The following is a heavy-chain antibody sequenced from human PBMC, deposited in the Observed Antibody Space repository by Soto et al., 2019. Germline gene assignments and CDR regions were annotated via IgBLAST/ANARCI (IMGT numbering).Heavy chain of an antibody. V-gene: IGHV3-23*01. D-gene: IGHD1-7*01. Sequence: EVQLLESGGGLVQPGGSLRLSCTVSGFTFSSHAMNWVRQAPGKGLEWLSGISGSGASTYYADSVRGRFTISRDNSKNPVYLQVNRLRVDDTAVYYCAKDLGPGELEVHALYYYGLDVWGQGTTVTVSS. J-gene: IGHJ6*02. CDR2: ISGSGAST. CDR1: GFTFSSHA. CDR3: AKDLGPGELEVHALYYYGLDV.